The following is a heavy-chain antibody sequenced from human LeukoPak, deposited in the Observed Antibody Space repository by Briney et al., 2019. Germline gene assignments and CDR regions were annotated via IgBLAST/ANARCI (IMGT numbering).Heavy chain of an antibody. Sequence: PGGSLRLSCAASGFTDCMTWVRQAPGKGLEWVSVSYGGGSTYYAASVKGRFSVSRDNSKNKVYLQMNSLRAEDTAVYYCAGVSFSSGWYRDYWGRGTLVTVSS. CDR1: GFTDC. CDR3: AGVSFSSGWYRDY. J-gene: IGHJ4*02. D-gene: IGHD6-19*01. CDR2: SYGGGST. V-gene: IGHV3-53*01.